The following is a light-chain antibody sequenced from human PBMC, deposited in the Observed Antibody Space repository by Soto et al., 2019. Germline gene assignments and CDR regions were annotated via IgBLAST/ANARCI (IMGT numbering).Light chain of an antibody. CDR3: SSYSSSDSVYV. V-gene: IGLV2-14*01. CDR2: EVN. Sequence: QSALTQPASVSGSPGQAITISFTGIRSEVGAYNYVSWYQRHPGKAPKLLIYEVNSRPSGVSNRFSGSKSGNTASLTISGLQAEDEADYYCSSYSSSDSVYVFGSGTKVTVL. CDR1: RSEVGAYNY. J-gene: IGLJ1*01.